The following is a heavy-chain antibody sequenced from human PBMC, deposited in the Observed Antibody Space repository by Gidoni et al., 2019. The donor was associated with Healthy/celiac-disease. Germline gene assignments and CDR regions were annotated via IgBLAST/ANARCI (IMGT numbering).Heavy chain of an antibody. CDR3: ATLDSS. Sequence: QVQLVESGGGVVQPGRSLRLSCAASGFTFSSYGMHWVRQAPGKGLEWVAVISYDGSNKYYADSVKGRFTISRDNSKNTLYLQMNSLRAEDTAVYYCATLDSSWGQGTLVTVSS. V-gene: IGHV3-30*03. CDR2: ISYDGSNK. D-gene: IGHD3-9*01. J-gene: IGHJ4*02. CDR1: GFTFSSYG.